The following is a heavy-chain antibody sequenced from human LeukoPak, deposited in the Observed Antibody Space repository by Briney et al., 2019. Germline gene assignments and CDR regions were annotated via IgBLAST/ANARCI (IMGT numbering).Heavy chain of an antibody. CDR3: AKGVGDFDY. CDR2: ISYDGSNK. J-gene: IGHJ4*02. V-gene: IGHV3-30*18. CDR1: GFTFSSYW. Sequence: AGGSLRLSCAASGFTFSSYWMSWVRQAPGKGLEWVAVISYDGSNKYYVDSVKGRFTISRDNSKNTLYLQMNSLRAEDTAVYYCAKGVGDFDYWGQGTLVTVSS.